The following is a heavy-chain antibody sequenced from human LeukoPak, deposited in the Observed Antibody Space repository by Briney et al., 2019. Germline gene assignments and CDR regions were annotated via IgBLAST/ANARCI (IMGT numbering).Heavy chain of an antibody. CDR1: GFTFSSYA. Sequence: GGSLRLSCAASGFTFSSYAMSWVRQAPGKGLEWVSAISGSGGSTYYADSVKGRFTISRDNSKNTLYLQMNSLRAEDTAGYYCAKFSYFDSSQLGVNHFDYWGQGTLVTVSS. V-gene: IGHV3-23*01. CDR3: AKFSYFDSSQLGVNHFDY. D-gene: IGHD3-22*01. J-gene: IGHJ4*02. CDR2: ISGSGGST.